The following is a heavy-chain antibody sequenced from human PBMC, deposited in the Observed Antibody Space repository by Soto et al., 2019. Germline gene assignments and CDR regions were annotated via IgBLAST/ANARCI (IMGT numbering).Heavy chain of an antibody. D-gene: IGHD3-10*01. V-gene: IGHV4-59*01. CDR3: ARLDDLGSYNYD. J-gene: IGHJ4*02. CDR1: GGSISSYY. CDR2: IYYSGST. Sequence: PSETLSLTCTVSGGSISSYYWSWIRQPPGKGLEWIGYIYYSGSTNYNPSLKSRVTISVDTPKNQFSLKLSSVTAADTAVYYCARLDDLGSYNYDCGQGIRVTVAS.